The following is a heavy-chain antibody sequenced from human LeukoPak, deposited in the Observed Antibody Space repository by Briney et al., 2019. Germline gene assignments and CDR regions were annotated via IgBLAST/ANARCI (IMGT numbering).Heavy chain of an antibody. CDR2: IYPGDSDT. J-gene: IGHJ6*03. V-gene: IGHV5-51*01. CDR1: GYSFTSYW. D-gene: IGHD6-19*01. CDR3: ARHPVAVAGTGYYYYMDV. Sequence: GESLKISCKGSGYSFTSYWIGWVRQMPGKGLGWMGIIYPGDSDTRYSPSFQGQVTISADKSISTAYLQWSSLKASDTAMYYCARHPVAVAGTGYYYYMDVWGKGTTVTVSS.